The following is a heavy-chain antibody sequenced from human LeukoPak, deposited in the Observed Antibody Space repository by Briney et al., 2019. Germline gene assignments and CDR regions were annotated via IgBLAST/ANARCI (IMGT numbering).Heavy chain of an antibody. D-gene: IGHD6-13*01. J-gene: IGHJ4*02. Sequence: SETLSLTCTVSGGSISSSSYYWGWIRQPPGKGLEWIGEINHSGRTNYNPSLKSRVTISVDTSKNQFSLKLSSVTAADTAVYYCAGQASWSYYWGQGTLVTVSS. CDR2: INHSGRT. CDR3: AGQASWSYY. V-gene: IGHV4-39*01. CDR1: GGSISSSSYY.